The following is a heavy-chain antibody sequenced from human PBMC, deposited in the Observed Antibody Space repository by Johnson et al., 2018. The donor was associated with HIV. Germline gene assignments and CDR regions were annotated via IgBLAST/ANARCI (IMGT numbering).Heavy chain of an antibody. CDR3: AREGQEFNDAFDI. CDR2: ISGSGGST. V-gene: IGHV3-23*04. CDR1: GFTFSSYA. D-gene: IGHD3-10*01. J-gene: IGHJ3*02. Sequence: EVQLVESGGGLVQPGGSLRLSCAASGFTFSSYALTWVRQAPGRGLEWVSTISGSGGSTYYAESVKGRFTISRDNSKNTLYLQMNSLRAEDTAVYYCAREGQEFNDAFDIWGQGTMVTVSS.